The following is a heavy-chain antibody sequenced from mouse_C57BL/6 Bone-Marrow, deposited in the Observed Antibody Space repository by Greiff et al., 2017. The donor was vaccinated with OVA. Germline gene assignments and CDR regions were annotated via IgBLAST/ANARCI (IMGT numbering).Heavy chain of an antibody. Sequence: EVMLVESGGGLVKPGGSLKLSCAASGFTFSSYAMSWVRQTPEKRLEWVATISDGGSYTYYPDNVKGRFTISRDNAKNNLYLQMSHLKSEDTAMYYCARDPPFGTLFAYWGQGTLVTVSA. V-gene: IGHV5-4*01. D-gene: IGHD1-1*02. J-gene: IGHJ3*01. CDR2: ISDGGSYT. CDR3: ARDPPFGTLFAY. CDR1: GFTFSSYA.